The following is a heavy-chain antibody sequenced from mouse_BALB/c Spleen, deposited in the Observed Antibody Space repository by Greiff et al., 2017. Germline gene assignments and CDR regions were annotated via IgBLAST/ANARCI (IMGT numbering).Heavy chain of an antibody. D-gene: IGHD4-1*01. Sequence: VKLMESGPGLVAPSQSLSITCTVSGFSLTSYGVHWVRQPPGKGLEWLGVIWAGGSTNYNSALMSRLSISKDNSKSQVFLKMNSLQTDDTAMYYCARTGLTGRYFDVWGAGTTVTVSS. J-gene: IGHJ1*01. V-gene: IGHV2-9*02. CDR1: GFSLTSYG. CDR3: ARTGLTGRYFDV. CDR2: IWAGGST.